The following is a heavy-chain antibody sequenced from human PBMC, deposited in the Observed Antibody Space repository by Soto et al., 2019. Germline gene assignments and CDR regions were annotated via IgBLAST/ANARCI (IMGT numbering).Heavy chain of an antibody. D-gene: IGHD1-1*01. CDR2: IYSGGLT. J-gene: IGHJ6*03. CDR3: ARVQSSSHDSLYFHYCMEV. Sequence: EVKLVESGGGLVQPGGSLRLSCEASGCIVSDNYMIWVRQAPGKGLEWVSIIYSGGLTYYADSVKGRFTISRHNSENTLYLQMHTLRPEDTAVYYCARVQSSSHDSLYFHYCMEVRGKGTTVAVSS. CDR1: GCIVSDNY. V-gene: IGHV3-53*04.